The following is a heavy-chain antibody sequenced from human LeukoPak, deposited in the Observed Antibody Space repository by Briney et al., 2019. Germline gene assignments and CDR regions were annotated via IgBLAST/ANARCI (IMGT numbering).Heavy chain of an antibody. CDR2: IIPIFGAA. J-gene: IGHJ4*02. D-gene: IGHD1-26*01. V-gene: IGHV1-69*13. CDR3: ARAPPSSGSYGFDY. Sequence: EASVKVSCKASRGTLSSYGASAISWVRQAPGQGLEWMGGIIPIFGAANYAQKFQGRVTITADESTSTAYMELSSLRSEDTAVYYCARAPPSSGSYGFDYWGQGTLVTVSS. CDR1: RGTLSSYGASA.